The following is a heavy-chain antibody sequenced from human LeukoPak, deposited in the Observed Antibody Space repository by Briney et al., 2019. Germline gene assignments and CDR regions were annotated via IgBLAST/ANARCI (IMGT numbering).Heavy chain of an antibody. CDR1: GGSITTYY. D-gene: IGHD3-3*01. V-gene: IGHV4-59*08. CDR3: ARLPSEWLVDGMDV. Sequence: SETLSLTCTVSGGSITTYYRSWIRQPPGKGLEWIGYISHSGTTNYNPSLKSRVAISVDTSKNQFSLNLSSVTAADTAVYYCARLPSEWLVDGMDVWGQGTTVTVSS. CDR2: ISHSGTT. J-gene: IGHJ6*02.